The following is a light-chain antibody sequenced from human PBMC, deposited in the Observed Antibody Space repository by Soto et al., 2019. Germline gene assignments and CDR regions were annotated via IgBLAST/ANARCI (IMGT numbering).Light chain of an antibody. CDR3: LQHNSYTWT. CDR2: GTS. Sequence: EIVMTQSPATLSVSPGERATLSCRASQSVSIDLAWYQQTPGQAPRLLIYGTSTRATGIPVRFSGSASGTDFTLTISSLQPEDFATYYCLQHNSYTWTFGQGTKVDIK. CDR1: QSVSID. V-gene: IGKV3-15*01. J-gene: IGKJ1*01.